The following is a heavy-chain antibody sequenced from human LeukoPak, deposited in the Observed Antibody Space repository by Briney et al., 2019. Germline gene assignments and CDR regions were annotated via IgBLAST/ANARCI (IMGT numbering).Heavy chain of an antibody. CDR2: ISSSSSYI. CDR3: ARDIDHDYSDLYFGY. V-gene: IGHV3-21*01. CDR1: GFTFSSYS. D-gene: IGHD4-17*01. Sequence: PGGSLRLSCAASGFTFSSYSMNWVRQAPGKGLEWVSSISSSSSYIYYADSVKGRFTISRDNAKNSLCLQMNSLRAEDTAVYYCARDIDHDYSDLYFGYWGQGTLVTVSS. J-gene: IGHJ4*02.